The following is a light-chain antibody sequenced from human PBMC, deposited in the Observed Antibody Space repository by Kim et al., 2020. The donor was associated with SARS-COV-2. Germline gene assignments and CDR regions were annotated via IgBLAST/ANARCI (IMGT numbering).Light chain of an antibody. V-gene: IGLV2-14*03. J-gene: IGLJ1*01. CDR2: DVA. CDR1: NSDVGRYDY. Sequence: GQSITLSCTGTNSDVGRYDYVSWYQQHPGKAPKRMIYDVAKRPSGVSNRISGSKSGTTASLTISGLQAEDEADYYCSSYTSSYTLVFGTGTRVTVL. CDR3: SSYTSSYTLV.